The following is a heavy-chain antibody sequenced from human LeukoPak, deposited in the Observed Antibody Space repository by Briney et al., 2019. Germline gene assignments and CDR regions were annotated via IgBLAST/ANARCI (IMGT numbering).Heavy chain of an antibody. J-gene: IGHJ4*02. Sequence: SETLSLTCSVSGGSITTYYWSWIRQSPGKGLEWIGFIYSSRGSDSIGTTFYNPSLKSRVTMSVDTSKNQFSLKLSSVTAADTAVYYCARGPPDYWGQGTLVTVSS. CDR2: IYSSRGSDSIGTT. CDR3: ARGPPDY. CDR1: GGSITTYY. V-gene: IGHV4-59*12.